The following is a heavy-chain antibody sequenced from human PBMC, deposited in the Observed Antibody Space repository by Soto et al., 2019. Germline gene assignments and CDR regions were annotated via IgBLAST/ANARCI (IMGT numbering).Heavy chain of an antibody. CDR1: GFTFSSQW. V-gene: IGHV3-74*03. J-gene: IGHJ4*02. CDR2: INSDGSRI. Sequence: EVQLVESGGGLVQPGGSLRLSCAASGFTFSSQWMYWVHQSPGKGPVWVSYINSDGSRIAYADSVKGRFPISREKAKNTLYLQMNSLRVEDTAFYYCVRDIRWGRGTLVTVSS. CDR3: VRDIR.